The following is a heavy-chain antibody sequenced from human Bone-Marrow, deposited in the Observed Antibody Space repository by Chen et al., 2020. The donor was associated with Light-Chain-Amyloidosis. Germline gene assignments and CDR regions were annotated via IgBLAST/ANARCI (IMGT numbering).Heavy chain of an antibody. V-gene: IGHV3-23*04. CDR3: AKDISYDDILPGYPADAFDI. CDR2: ISGSGGSR. J-gene: IGHJ3*02. D-gene: IGHD3-9*01. Sequence: EVQLVESGGGLLQRGGSLGLPCAASGFAFGSYPLGWVRQAPGKGLEWVSTISGSGGSRYYGDSVKGRLTISRDNSKNALFLQMNSLRAEDTAVYYCAKDISYDDILPGYPADAFDIWGQGTMVTVSS. CDR1: GFAFGSYP.